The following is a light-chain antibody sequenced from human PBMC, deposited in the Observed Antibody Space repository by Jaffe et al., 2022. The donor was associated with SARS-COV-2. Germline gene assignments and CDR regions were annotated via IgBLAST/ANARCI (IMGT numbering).Light chain of an antibody. CDR3: MQALQTPPAFT. J-gene: IGKJ3*01. CDR1: QSLLHSNGYNY. Sequence: EIVMTQSPLSLPVTPGEPASISCRSSQSLLHSNGYNYLDWYLQKPGQSPQLLIYLGSNRASGVPDRFSGSGSGTDFTLKISRVEAADVGVYYCMQALQTPPAFTFGPGTKVDIK. CDR2: LGS. V-gene: IGKV2-28*01.